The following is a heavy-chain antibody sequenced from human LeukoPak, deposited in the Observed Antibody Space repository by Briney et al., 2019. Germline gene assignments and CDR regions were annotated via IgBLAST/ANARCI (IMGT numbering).Heavy chain of an antibody. J-gene: IGHJ4*02. Sequence: SETLFLTCTVSGGSLSPYFWSWIRQTPGKGLEWIGYIYFSGSTNYNPSLKSRVTMSVDTSKNQFSLRLSSVTAADTAVYYCARRQIYFDSWGQGTLVTVSS. CDR3: ARRQIYFDS. CDR1: GGSLSPYF. CDR2: IYFSGST. V-gene: IGHV4-59*08.